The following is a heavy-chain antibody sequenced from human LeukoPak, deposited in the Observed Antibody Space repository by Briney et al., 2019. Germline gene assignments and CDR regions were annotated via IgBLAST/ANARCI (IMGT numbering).Heavy chain of an antibody. J-gene: IGHJ4*02. Sequence: GGSLRLSCAASGLTVSSNYMSWVRQAPGKGLEWVSVMYRSDATYYADSVKGRFTMSRDSSKNTLYLQMNSLRSEDTALYYCARDLPDQGAYWGQGTLVIVSS. CDR3: ARDLPDQGAY. V-gene: IGHV3-53*01. D-gene: IGHD1-14*01. CDR2: MYRSDAT. CDR1: GLTVSSNY.